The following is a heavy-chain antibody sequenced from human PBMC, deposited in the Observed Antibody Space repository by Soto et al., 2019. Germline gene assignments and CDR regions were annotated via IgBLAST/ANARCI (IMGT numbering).Heavy chain of an antibody. CDR1: GGSFSSSTYY. J-gene: IGHJ5*02. V-gene: IGHV4-39*01. CDR2: MYSGGNT. CDR3: ARQPYDSTGYDYGA. Sequence: QLQLQESGPGLVKPSETLSLTCTVSGGSFSSSTYYWGWIRQPPGKGLEWIGSMYSGGNTYYNPSVKSRVTVSVDSSKNLCSLMLTSVAAEDTAMYYCARQPYDSTGYDYGAWVQVTLVSV. D-gene: IGHD3-22*01.